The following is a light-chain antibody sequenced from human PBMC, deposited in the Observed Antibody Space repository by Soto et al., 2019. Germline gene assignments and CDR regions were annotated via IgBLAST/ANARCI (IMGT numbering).Light chain of an antibody. CDR1: QSMSSW. Sequence: DIQMTQSPSTLSASVGDRVTITCRASQSMSSWLAWYQQKPGKAPKLLIYDASSLESGVPSRFSGSGSGTEFTLTISSLKPDDFATYYCQQYNSYPWTFGQGPKVEIK. J-gene: IGKJ1*01. V-gene: IGKV1-5*01. CDR2: DAS. CDR3: QQYNSYPWT.